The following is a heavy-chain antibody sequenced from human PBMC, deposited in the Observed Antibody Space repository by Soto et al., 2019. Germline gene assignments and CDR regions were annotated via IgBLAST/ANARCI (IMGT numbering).Heavy chain of an antibody. V-gene: IGHV3-33*05. CDR1: GFTFRSYV. CDR3: ARWGTTGGLDV. CDR2: TSYDGSNN. D-gene: IGHD3-16*01. Sequence: QVQLVESGGGVVQPGTSLRLSCVGSGFTFRSYVIHWVRKAPGKGLEGVALTSYDGSNNFYVDSVKGRFTISRHNSRNTVELQMDSLRFEDTALYYCARWGTTGGLDVWGQGTLVSVSS. J-gene: IGHJ4*02.